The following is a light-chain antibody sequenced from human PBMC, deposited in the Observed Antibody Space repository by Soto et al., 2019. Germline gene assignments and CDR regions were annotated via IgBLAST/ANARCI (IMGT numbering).Light chain of an antibody. J-gene: IGKJ1*01. CDR2: AAS. CDR1: QGIRND. CDR3: QQSYRFPKT. Sequence: AIQMTQSPSSLSASVGDRVTISCRASQGIRNDLAWYQQKPGKAPKLLIYAASTLQSGVPSRFSGSGSGTEFTLTIISLQPEDFATYYCQQSYRFPKTFGRGTKVDIK. V-gene: IGKV1-6*01.